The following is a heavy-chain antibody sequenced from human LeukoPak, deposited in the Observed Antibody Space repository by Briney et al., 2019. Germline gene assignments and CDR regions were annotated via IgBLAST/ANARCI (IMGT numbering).Heavy chain of an antibody. D-gene: IGHD6-13*01. V-gene: IGHV4-59*01. CDR2: IYYSGST. Sequence: PSETLSLTCTVSGGSISSYYWSWIRQPPGKGLEWIGYIYYSGSTNYNPSLKSRVTISVDTSKNQFSLKLSSVTAADTAVYYCARVPSSSWSWFDPWGQGTLVTVSS. CDR3: ARVPSSSWSWFDP. CDR1: GGSISSYY. J-gene: IGHJ5*02.